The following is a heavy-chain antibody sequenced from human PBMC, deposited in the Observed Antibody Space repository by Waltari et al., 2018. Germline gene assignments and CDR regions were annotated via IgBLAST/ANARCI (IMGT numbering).Heavy chain of an antibody. Sequence: QVQLVQSGAEVKKPGASVKVSCKVSGYTLTELSMHWVRQAPGKGLEWMGGVDPEVGETIYEQKFKVRVTMTEDTSTDTAYMELSSLRSEDTAVYYCATGYCSSTSCYAPGYFQHWGQGTLVTVSS. J-gene: IGHJ1*01. CDR1: GYTLTELS. CDR2: VDPEVGET. V-gene: IGHV1-24*01. D-gene: IGHD2-2*01. CDR3: ATGYCSSTSCYAPGYFQH.